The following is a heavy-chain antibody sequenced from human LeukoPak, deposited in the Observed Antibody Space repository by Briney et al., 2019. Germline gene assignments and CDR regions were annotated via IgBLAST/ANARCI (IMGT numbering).Heavy chain of an antibody. CDR1: GFTFSSYG. D-gene: IGHD1-26*01. Sequence: GGSLRLSCAASGFTFSSYGMHWVRQAPGKGLEWVAVIWYDGSNKYYADSVRGRFTISRDNSKNTLYLQMNSLRAKDTAVYYCATIVGATSAFDIWGQGTMVTVSS. J-gene: IGHJ3*02. CDR3: ATIVGATSAFDI. CDR2: IWYDGSNK. V-gene: IGHV3-33*01.